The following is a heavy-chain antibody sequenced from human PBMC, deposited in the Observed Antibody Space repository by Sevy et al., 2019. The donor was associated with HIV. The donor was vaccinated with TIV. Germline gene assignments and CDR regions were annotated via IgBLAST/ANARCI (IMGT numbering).Heavy chain of an antibody. CDR1: GYRLIEVS. D-gene: IGHD2-15*01. CDR2: LDPEDGET. Sequence: ASVKVACKVAGYRLIEVSMHWVRQAPGKGLEWMGQLDPEDGETIYAQKFQGRVTMTEDTSTDTAYMEVSSLRSEDTAVYYCAADRGEDYCSGNSCQRHYYNGLDVWGQGTTVTVSS. CDR3: AADRGEDYCSGNSCQRHYYNGLDV. V-gene: IGHV1-24*01. J-gene: IGHJ6*02.